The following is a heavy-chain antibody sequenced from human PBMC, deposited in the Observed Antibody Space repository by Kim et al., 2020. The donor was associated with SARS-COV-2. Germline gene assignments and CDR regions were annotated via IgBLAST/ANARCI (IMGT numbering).Heavy chain of an antibody. CDR1: GFTFSIYD. J-gene: IGHJ4*01. V-gene: IGHV3-23*01. CDR3: AKARALTTPDY. Sequence: GGSLRLSCVASGFTFSIYDMSWVRQAPGKGLEWVSAITGTGSSTCYADSVKGRFTISRDNSKNTLYLQMNILRAEDTAVYYCAKARALTTPDYWGHGTLVTVSS. D-gene: IGHD4-17*01. CDR2: ITGTGSST.